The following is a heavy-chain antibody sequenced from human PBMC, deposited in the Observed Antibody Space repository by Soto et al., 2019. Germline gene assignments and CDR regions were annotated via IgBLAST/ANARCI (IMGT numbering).Heavy chain of an antibody. CDR1: GASITSTTYF. Sequence: SETLSLTCTLSGASITSTTYFWAWIRQPPGKGLEWVGSIYYSGRTYYNPSLRSRVTISVDRSKNQFSLTMSSVTAADTAVYYCAKNLPRTGRFDYWGQGTSVTVSS. V-gene: IGHV4-39*01. CDR3: AKNLPRTGRFDY. J-gene: IGHJ4*02. CDR2: IYYSGRT.